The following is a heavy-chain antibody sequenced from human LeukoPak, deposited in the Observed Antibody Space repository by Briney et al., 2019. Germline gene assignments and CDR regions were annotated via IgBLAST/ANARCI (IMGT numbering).Heavy chain of an antibody. CDR1: GFTFSNYN. Sequence: GSLRLSCAASGFTFSNYNFYWVRQAPGKGLEWVSSISNTSSYIYYADSVKGRFTVSRDNAKNSLYLQMNSLRAEDTAVYYCARALWSGPVYYGMDVWGQGTTVTVSS. D-gene: IGHD3-10*01. CDR3: ARALWSGPVYYGMDV. V-gene: IGHV3-21*01. J-gene: IGHJ6*02. CDR2: ISNTSSYI.